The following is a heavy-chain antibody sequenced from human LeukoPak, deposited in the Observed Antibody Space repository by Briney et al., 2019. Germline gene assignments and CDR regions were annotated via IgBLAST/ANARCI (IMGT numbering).Heavy chain of an antibody. D-gene: IGHD2-8*01. J-gene: IGHJ4*02. CDR3: AKLDIVLMVYAIDLEYYFDY. Sequence: GGSLRVSCAASGFTFSSYAMSWVRQAPGKGLEWVSAISGSGGSTYYADSVKGRFTISRDNSKNTLYLQMNSLRAEDTAVYYCAKLDIVLMVYAIDLEYYFDYWGQGTLVTVSS. CDR1: GFTFSSYA. V-gene: IGHV3-23*01. CDR2: ISGSGGST.